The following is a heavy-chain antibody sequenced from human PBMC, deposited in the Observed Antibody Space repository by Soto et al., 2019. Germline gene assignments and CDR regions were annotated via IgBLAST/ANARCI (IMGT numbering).Heavy chain of an antibody. CDR1: GFTFSTSS. V-gene: IGHV3-23*01. CDR2: ISGDSGAI. D-gene: IGHD3-16*01. J-gene: IGHJ4*02. Sequence: EVQLLESGGGLVQPGGSLRLSCAASGFTFSTSSMSCVRQAPGKGLEWVSAISGDSGAIYYADSVKGRFNISRGNSRDTLYLQMNSLRAEDTALYFCARGGRFTFCFDSWVQGTLISVSS. CDR3: ARGGRFTFCFDS.